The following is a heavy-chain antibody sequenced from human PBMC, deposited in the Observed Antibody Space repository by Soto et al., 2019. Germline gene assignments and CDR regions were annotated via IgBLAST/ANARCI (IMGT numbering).Heavy chain of an antibody. CDR1: GGTFSSYA. V-gene: IGHV1-69*13. CDR3: AREPCISTSCYAGYYYYYGMDV. CDR2: IIPILGTA. J-gene: IGHJ6*02. D-gene: IGHD2-2*01. Sequence: SVKVSCKASGGTFSSYAISWVRQAPGQGLEWMGGIIPILGTANYAQKFQGRVTITADESTSTAYMELSSLRSEDTAVYYCAREPCISTSCYAGYYYYYGMDVWGQGTTVTVSS.